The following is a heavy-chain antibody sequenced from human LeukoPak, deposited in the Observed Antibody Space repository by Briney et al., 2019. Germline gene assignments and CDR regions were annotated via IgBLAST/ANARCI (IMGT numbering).Heavy chain of an antibody. CDR1: GFTFDDYA. V-gene: IGHV3-43*02. D-gene: IGHD5-18*01. Sequence: GGSLRLSCAASGFTFDDYAMHWVRQGPGKGLEWVSLIGGDGGITYYADSVRGRFTISRDNSKNSLYLQMNSLRTEDTALYYCAKDIGGYSFAADYWGQGTLVTVSS. CDR3: AKDIGGYSFAADY. J-gene: IGHJ4*02. CDR2: IGGDGGIT.